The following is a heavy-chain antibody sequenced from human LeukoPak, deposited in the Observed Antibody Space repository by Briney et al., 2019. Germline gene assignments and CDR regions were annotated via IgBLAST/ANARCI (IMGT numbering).Heavy chain of an antibody. D-gene: IGHD5-18*01. CDR3: AKSEGYIPSY. V-gene: IGHV3-7*01. CDR2: INQDANLI. Sequence: QTGGSLRLSCAASGIILSDNFMSWIRQAPGKGLEWVANINQDANLIRYVDSVKGRFTISRDNAKNSVYLQMNSLRVEDTAVYYCAKSEGYIPSYWGQGTLVSVS. CDR1: GIILSDNF. J-gene: IGHJ4*02.